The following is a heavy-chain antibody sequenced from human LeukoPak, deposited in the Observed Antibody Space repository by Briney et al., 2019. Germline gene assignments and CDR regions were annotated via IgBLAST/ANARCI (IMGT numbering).Heavy chain of an antibody. V-gene: IGHV3-48*01. CDR1: GFTFSIYS. Sequence: PGGSLRLSCAASGFTFSIYSMNWVRPAPGKGLEWVSYITSSSSTIYYADSVKGRFTISRDNAKNSLYLQMNSLRAEDTAVYYCARDIPYYYDSSGYWEQGDFDYWGQGTLVTVSS. D-gene: IGHD3-22*01. CDR3: ARDIPYYYDSSGYWEQGDFDY. CDR2: ITSSSSTI. J-gene: IGHJ4*02.